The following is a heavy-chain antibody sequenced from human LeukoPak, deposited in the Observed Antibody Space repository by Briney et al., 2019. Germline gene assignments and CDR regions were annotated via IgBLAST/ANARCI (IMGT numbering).Heavy chain of an antibody. D-gene: IGHD3-9*01. Sequence: GGSLRLSCAASGFTLSSAWMSWVRQAPGKGLEWVGHIKSKTDGGTRDYAAPVKGRFTISRDDSKNMLNLQMNSLKTEDTAVYYCSTYLGASAAYYFDFWGQGTLVTVSS. J-gene: IGHJ4*02. V-gene: IGHV3-15*01. CDR3: STYLGASAAYYFDF. CDR1: GFTLSSAW. CDR2: IKSKTDGGTR.